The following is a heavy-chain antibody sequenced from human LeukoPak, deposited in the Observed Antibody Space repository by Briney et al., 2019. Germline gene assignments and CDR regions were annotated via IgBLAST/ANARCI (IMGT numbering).Heavy chain of an antibody. CDR3: TRRFGGHSGWAGYHDS. Sequence: GGSLRLSCLASGFSFSAHTMHWVRQAPGKGLEYVSAIRSDGSSTFQPNSVKGRFTNSRDNSKSTLYLQMGSLRAEDTAVYYCTRRFGGHSGWAGYHDSWGQGTLVTVSS. J-gene: IGHJ4*02. CDR2: IRSDGSST. V-gene: IGHV3-64*01. D-gene: IGHD6-19*01. CDR1: GFSFSAHT.